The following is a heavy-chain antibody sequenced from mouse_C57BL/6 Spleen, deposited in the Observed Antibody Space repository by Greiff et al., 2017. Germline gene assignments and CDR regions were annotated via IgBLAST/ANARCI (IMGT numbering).Heavy chain of an antibody. Sequence: EVKLMESGGGLVKPGGSLKLSCAASGFTFSDYGMHWVRQAPEKGLEWVAYISSGSSTLYYADTVKGRFTISRDNAKNTLFLQMTSLRSEDTAMYYCARGDRYFDVWGTGTTVTVSS. CDR2: ISSGSSTL. CDR1: GFTFSDYG. J-gene: IGHJ1*03. V-gene: IGHV5-17*01. CDR3: ARGDRYFDV.